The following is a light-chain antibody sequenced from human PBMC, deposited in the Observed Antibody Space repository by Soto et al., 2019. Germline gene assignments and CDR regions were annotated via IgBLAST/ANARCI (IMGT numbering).Light chain of an antibody. CDR3: QHYGSSPLT. V-gene: IGKV3-20*01. J-gene: IGKJ4*01. CDR2: RAS. CDR1: QSVSRSY. Sequence: EIVLTQSPGTLSLSPGERATLSCRASQSVSRSYLAWYQQKPGQAPKVLIYRASSRATGIPDRFRGSGSGTDFTLTITRLEPEDFAVYYCQHYGSSPLTFXGGAKVNIK.